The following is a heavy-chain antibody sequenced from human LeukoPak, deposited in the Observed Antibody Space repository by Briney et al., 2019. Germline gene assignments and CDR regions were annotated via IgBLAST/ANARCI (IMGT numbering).Heavy chain of an antibody. J-gene: IGHJ5*02. D-gene: IGHD3-16*01. CDR2: ISTDGSEK. Sequence: PGGSLRLSCAASGFTFSNYGMHWVRQAPGEGLEWVALISTDGSEKYYIDSVKGRFTISRDNSKNILYLQMNSLRPEDTAIYYCANTGGGKPLDPWGQGTLVTVSS. CDR1: GFTFSNYG. CDR3: ANTGGGKPLDP. V-gene: IGHV3-30*18.